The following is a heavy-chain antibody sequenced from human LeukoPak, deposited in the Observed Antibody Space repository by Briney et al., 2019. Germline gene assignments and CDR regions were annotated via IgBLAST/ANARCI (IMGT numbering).Heavy chain of an antibody. D-gene: IGHD5-12*01. V-gene: IGHV4-34*01. Sequence: SETLSLTCAVYGGSFSGYYWSWIRQPPGKGLEWIGEINHSGSTNYNPSLKSRVTTSVDTSKNQFSLKLSSVTAADTAVYYCARGRGYSGYDTTDYWGQGTLVTVSS. CDR2: INHSGST. CDR3: ARGRGYSGYDTTDY. CDR1: GGSFSGYY. J-gene: IGHJ4*02.